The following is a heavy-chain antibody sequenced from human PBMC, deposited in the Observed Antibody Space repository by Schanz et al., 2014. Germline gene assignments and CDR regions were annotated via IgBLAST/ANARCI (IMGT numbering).Heavy chain of an antibody. CDR2: LSFDSRHI. V-gene: IGHV3-21*06. D-gene: IGHD1-1*01. CDR1: GFSFDSYN. CDR3: ARDGVAATTDFEY. Sequence: EVQLVESGGGLVKPGGSLRLSCTASGFSFDSYNMNWVRQSPGKGLEWVAFLSFDSRHIYYADSVKGRFTISRDNAKISLQLQKNSLRADDTAVYYCARDGVAATTDFEYWGQGALVTVSS. J-gene: IGHJ4*02.